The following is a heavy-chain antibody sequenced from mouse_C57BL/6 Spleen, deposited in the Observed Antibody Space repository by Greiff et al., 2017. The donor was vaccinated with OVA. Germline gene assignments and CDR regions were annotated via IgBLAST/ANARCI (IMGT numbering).Heavy chain of an antibody. V-gene: IGHV1-69*01. Sequence: QVQLQQPGAELVMPGASVKLSCKASGYTFTSYWMHWVKQRPGQGLEWIGEIDPSDSYTNYNQKFKGKSTLTVDKSSSTAYMQLSSLTSEDSAVYDCARSGSYYAMDYWGKGTSVTVSS. J-gene: IGHJ4*01. CDR2: IDPSDSYT. CDR1: GYTFTSYW. D-gene: IGHD3-1*01. CDR3: ARSGSYYAMDY.